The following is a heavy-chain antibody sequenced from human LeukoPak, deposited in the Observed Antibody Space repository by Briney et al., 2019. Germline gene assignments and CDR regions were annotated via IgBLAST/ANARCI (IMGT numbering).Heavy chain of an antibody. CDR3: ARVPPSGSINRRWFDP. CDR1: GYTFTSYG. Sequence: ASVKVSCKASGYTFTSYGISWVRQAPGQGLEWMGWISAYNGNTNYAQKLQGRVTMTTDTSTSTAYMELSRLRSDDTAVYYCARVPPSGSINRRWFDPWGQGTLVTVSS. D-gene: IGHD1-26*01. V-gene: IGHV1-18*01. CDR2: ISAYNGNT. J-gene: IGHJ5*02.